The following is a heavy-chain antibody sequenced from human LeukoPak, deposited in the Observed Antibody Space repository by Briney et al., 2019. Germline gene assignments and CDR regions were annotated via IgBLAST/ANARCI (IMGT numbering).Heavy chain of an antibody. Sequence: ASVKVSCKASGYTFTSYGISWVRQAPGQGPEWMGWISAYNGNTNYAQKLQGRVTMTTDTSTSTAYMELRSLRSDDTAVYYCARWDYYGSGSYYKTFDYWGQGTLVTVSS. CDR2: ISAYNGNT. J-gene: IGHJ4*01. CDR3: ARWDYYGSGSYYKTFDY. V-gene: IGHV1-18*01. CDR1: GYTFTSYG. D-gene: IGHD3-10*01.